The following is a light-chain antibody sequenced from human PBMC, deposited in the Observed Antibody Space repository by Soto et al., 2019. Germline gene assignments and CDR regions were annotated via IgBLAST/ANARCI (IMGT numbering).Light chain of an antibody. CDR3: QQSGNSPPT. CDR2: AAS. J-gene: IGKJ1*01. Sequence: PGERATLSCRASQSVSSYLAWYQQKPGQAPRLLIYAASNRATGIPDRFSGSGSGTDFTLIISRLEPEDFAVYYCQQSGNSPPTFGQGTKVDI. CDR1: QSVSSY. V-gene: IGKV3-11*01.